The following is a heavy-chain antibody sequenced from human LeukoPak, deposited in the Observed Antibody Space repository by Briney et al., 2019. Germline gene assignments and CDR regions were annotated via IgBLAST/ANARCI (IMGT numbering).Heavy chain of an antibody. Sequence: GGSLRLSCAASGFTFSSYGMHWVRQAPGKGLEWVAFIRYDGSNKYYADSVKGRFTISRDNSKNTLYLQMNSLRAEDTAVYYCAKDFGEDSYGYGPFDYWGQGTLVTVSS. CDR1: GFTFSSYG. CDR2: IRYDGSNK. CDR3: AKDFGEDSYGYGPFDY. D-gene: IGHD5-18*01. J-gene: IGHJ4*02. V-gene: IGHV3-30*02.